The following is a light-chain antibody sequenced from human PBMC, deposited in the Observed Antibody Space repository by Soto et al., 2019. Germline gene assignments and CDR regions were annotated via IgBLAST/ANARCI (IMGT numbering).Light chain of an antibody. CDR3: QQYGSSPWT. CDR2: GAS. CDR1: QTVSNSY. V-gene: IGKV3-20*01. Sequence: EIVLTQSPGTLSLSPGERATLSCRASQTVSNSYIAWYQQKPGHAPRLLIYGASSRATGIPDRFSGSGSGTDFTLTISRLEPEDFAVYYCQQYGSSPWTFGQGTKVDIK. J-gene: IGKJ1*01.